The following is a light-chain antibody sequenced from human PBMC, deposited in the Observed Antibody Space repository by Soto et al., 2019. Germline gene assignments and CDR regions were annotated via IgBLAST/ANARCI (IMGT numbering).Light chain of an antibody. CDR2: RAS. J-gene: IGKJ1*01. V-gene: IGKV3-15*01. CDR3: QKYNMWPPCT. Sequence: EVVMTQSPATLSVSPGERATLSCRASQSVSSSLPWYQQNPGQAPMLLIYRASTRATGIPVRLSGSGSGTDFTLNNSSILYEDFAVYYCQKYNMWPPCTFGQGTKVEIK. CDR1: QSVSSS.